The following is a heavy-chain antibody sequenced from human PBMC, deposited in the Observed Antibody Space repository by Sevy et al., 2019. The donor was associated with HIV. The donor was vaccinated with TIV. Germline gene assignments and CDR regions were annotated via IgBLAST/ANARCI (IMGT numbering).Heavy chain of an antibody. CDR3: ARISGLGYCSGGSCPRWNYYYYMDV. Sequence: SETLSLTCTVSGGSISSGGYYWSWIRQHPGKGLEWIGYIYYSGSTYYNPSLKSRVTISVDTSKNQFSLELGSVTAADTAVYYCARISGLGYCSGGSCPRWNYYYYMDVWGKGTTVTVSS. D-gene: IGHD2-15*01. CDR2: IYYSGST. CDR1: GGSISSGGYY. V-gene: IGHV4-31*03. J-gene: IGHJ6*03.